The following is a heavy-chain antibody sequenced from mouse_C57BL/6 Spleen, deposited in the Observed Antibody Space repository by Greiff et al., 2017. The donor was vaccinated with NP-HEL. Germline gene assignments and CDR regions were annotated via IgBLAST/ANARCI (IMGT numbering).Heavy chain of an antibody. D-gene: IGHD1-2*01. CDR2: ISNGGGST. J-gene: IGHJ1*03. Sequence: EVKLVESGGGLVQPGGSLKLSCAASGFTFSDYYMYWVRQTPEKRLEWVAYISNGGGSTYYPDTVKGRFTISRDNAKNTLYLQMSRLKSEDTAMYYCARHPHYYGHWYFDVWGTGTTVTVSS. V-gene: IGHV5-12*01. CDR1: GFTFSDYY. CDR3: ARHPHYYGHWYFDV.